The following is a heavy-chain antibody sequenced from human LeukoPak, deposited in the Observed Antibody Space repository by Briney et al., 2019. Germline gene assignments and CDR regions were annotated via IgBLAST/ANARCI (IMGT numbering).Heavy chain of an antibody. Sequence: SVKVSCKASGGTFSSHAISWVRQAPGQGLEWMGGIIPIFGTANYAQKFQGRVTITTDESTSTAYMELSSLRSEDTAVYYCARESALWFGEWRFVLDPWGQGTLVTVSS. CDR1: GGTFSSHA. D-gene: IGHD3-10*01. J-gene: IGHJ5*02. V-gene: IGHV1-69*05. CDR2: IIPIFGTA. CDR3: ARESALWFGEWRFVLDP.